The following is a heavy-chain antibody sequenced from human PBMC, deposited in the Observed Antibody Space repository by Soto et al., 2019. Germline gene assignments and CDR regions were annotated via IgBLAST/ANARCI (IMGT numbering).Heavy chain of an antibody. CDR3: ARQVYTVLTPMDF. CDR2: ISGDRAYI. J-gene: IGHJ4*02. D-gene: IGHD4-17*01. V-gene: IGHV3-48*02. Sequence: GGSLRLSCVASGFTFSAYSMNWVRQAPGKGLEWLSYISGDRAYIYYADSVRGRFTISRDNAENSLYLQMDNLRDEDTALYYCARQVYTVLTPMDFWGQGTLVTVSS. CDR1: GFTFSAYS.